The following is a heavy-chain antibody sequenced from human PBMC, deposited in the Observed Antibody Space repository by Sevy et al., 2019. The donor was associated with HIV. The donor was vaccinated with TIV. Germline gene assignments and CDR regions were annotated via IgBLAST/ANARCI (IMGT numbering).Heavy chain of an antibody. J-gene: IGHJ3*02. CDR3: TTERTYYYDSLI. CDR2: IKSKTDGGTT. Sequence: GALRLSCAASGFTFSNAWMSWVRQAPGKGLEWVGRIKSKTDGGTTDYAAPVKGRFTISRDDSKNTLYLQMNSLKTEDTAVYYCTTERTYYYDSLIWGQGTMVTVSS. D-gene: IGHD3-22*01. CDR1: GFTFSNAW. V-gene: IGHV3-15*01.